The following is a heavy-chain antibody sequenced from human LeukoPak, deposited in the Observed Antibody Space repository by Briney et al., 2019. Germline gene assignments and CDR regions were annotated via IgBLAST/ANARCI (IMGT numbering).Heavy chain of an antibody. CDR1: GGSISSGGYY. V-gene: IGHV4-30-4*08. Sequence: SETLSLTCTVSGGSISSGGYYWSWIRQPPGKGLEWIGYIYYSGSTYYNPSLKSRVTISVDTSKNQFSLKLSSVTAADTAVYYCARVDDYAYRFDYWGQGTLVTVSS. D-gene: IGHD3-16*01. CDR2: IYYSGST. J-gene: IGHJ4*02. CDR3: ARVDDYAYRFDY.